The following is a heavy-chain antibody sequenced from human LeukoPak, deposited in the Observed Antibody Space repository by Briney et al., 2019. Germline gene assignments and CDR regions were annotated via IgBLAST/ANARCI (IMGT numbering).Heavy chain of an antibody. CDR2: IYYSGTT. CDR3: ARSLGANTWVGNWFDP. CDR1: GGPISSPNHD. D-gene: IGHD3-10*01. J-gene: IGHJ5*02. V-gene: IGHV4-39*01. Sequence: SETLSLTCSVSGGPISSPNHDWAWIRQPPGQGLEWIGSIYYSGTTYYNLSLKSRVTLSVDTPQNQFSLKLSSVTAADTAIYFCARSLGANTWVGNWFDPWGQGTLVTVSP.